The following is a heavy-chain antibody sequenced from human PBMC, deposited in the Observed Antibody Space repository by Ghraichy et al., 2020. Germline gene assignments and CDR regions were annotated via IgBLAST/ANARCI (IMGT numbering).Heavy chain of an antibody. CDR3: AKDVGIAVAASEIDY. D-gene: IGHD6-19*01. V-gene: IGHV3-23*01. CDR1: GFTFSSYA. CDR2: ISGSGGST. Sequence: LSLTCAASGFTFSSYAMSWVRQAPGKGLEWVSAISGSGGSTYYADSVKGRFTISRDNSKNTLYLQMNSLRAEDTAVYYCAKDVGIAVAASEIDYWGQGTLVTVSS. J-gene: IGHJ4*02.